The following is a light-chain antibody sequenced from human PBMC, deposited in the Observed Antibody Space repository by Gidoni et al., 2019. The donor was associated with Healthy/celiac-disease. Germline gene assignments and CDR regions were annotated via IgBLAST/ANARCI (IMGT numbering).Light chain of an antibody. CDR3: QQYNNWPRPT. CDR1: QSVSSN. CDR2: GAS. V-gene: IGKV3-15*01. J-gene: IGKJ3*01. Sequence: ELVLTQSPATLSVSPGERATLSCRASQSVSSNLAWYQQKPGQAPRLLIYGASTRATGIPARFSGSGSGTEFTLTISSLESEDFAVYYCQQYNNWPRPTFGAGTKVEIK.